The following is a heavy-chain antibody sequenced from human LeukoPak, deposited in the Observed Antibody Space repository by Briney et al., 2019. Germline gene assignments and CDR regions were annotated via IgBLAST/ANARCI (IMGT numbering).Heavy chain of an antibody. Sequence: GASVKVSCKASGYTFTGYYMHWVRQAPGQGLEWMGWINPNSGGTNYAQKFQGRVTMTRDTSISTAYMELSRLRSDDTAVYYCARVEGVLWFGELLWVGAFDIWGQGTMVTVSS. CDR3: ARVEGVLWFGELLWVGAFDI. J-gene: IGHJ3*02. CDR2: INPNSGGT. CDR1: GYTFTGYY. D-gene: IGHD3-10*01. V-gene: IGHV1-2*02.